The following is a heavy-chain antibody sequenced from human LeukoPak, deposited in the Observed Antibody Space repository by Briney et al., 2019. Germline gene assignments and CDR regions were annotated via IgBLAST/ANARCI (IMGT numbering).Heavy chain of an antibody. CDR3: ARTTLAVAREPTGNHRFDY. D-gene: IGHD6-19*01. CDR2: ISGSGEST. V-gene: IGHV3-23*01. Sequence: GGSLRLSCAASGFIFSTFAMSWVRQAPGKGLEWVAAISGSGESTYYADSVKGRFTISRDNSKNTLYLQMNSLRAEDTAVYYCARTTLAVAREPTGNHRFDYWGQGTLVTVSS. J-gene: IGHJ4*02. CDR1: GFIFSTFA.